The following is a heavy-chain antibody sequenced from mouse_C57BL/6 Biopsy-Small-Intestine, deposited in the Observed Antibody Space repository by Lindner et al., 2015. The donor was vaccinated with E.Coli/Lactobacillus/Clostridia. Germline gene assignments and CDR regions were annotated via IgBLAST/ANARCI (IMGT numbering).Heavy chain of an antibody. Sequence: VQLQESGAERVKPGASVKMSCKASGYTFTRYCITWVKQRPGQGLEWIGHIYPGSRSINYNEKFKNKATLTVDTSSSTVYMQLSSLTSEDSAVYYCSRADQSSGAYWGQGTLVTVSA. D-gene: IGHD4-1*01. CDR1: GYTFTRYC. J-gene: IGHJ3*01. V-gene: IGHV1-55*01. CDR3: SRADQSSGAY. CDR2: IYPGSRSI.